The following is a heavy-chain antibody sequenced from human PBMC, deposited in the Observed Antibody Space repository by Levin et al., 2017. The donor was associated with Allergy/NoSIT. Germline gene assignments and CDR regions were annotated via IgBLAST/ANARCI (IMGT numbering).Heavy chain of an antibody. CDR1: GFSSSSYA. D-gene: IGHD6-6*01. CDR2: ISGSGHYS. V-gene: IGHV3-23*01. Sequence: GGSLRLSCAASGFSSSSYAMSWVRQAPGKGLTWISSISGSGHYSYYADSVKGRFTVSRGNSENTLYLQMNSLRAEDTAVYYCAKDEYSTSSGISFDYWGQGSLVTVSS. J-gene: IGHJ4*02. CDR3: AKDEYSTSSGISFDY.